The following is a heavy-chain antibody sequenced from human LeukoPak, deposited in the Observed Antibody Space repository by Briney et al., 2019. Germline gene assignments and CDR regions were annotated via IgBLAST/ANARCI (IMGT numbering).Heavy chain of an antibody. V-gene: IGHV1-2*02. CDR1: GYTFTGYY. CDR2: INPNSGGT. CDR3: ARSRVPRGRIAVAGNWFDP. Sequence: ASVKVSCKASGYTFTGYYMHWVRQAPGQGLEWMGWINPNSGGTNYAQKFQGRVIMTRDTSISTAYMELSRLRSDDTAVYYCARSRVPRGRIAVAGNWFDPWGQGTLVTVSS. J-gene: IGHJ5*02. D-gene: IGHD6-19*01.